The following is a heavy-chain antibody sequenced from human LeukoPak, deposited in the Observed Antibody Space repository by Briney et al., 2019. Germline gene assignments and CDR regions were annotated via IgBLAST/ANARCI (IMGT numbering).Heavy chain of an antibody. CDR2: IYYSGST. D-gene: IGHD2-15*01. V-gene: IGHV4-39*01. CDR3: ARGYCSGGSCYLYNWFDP. Sequence: ETLSLTCTVSGGSISMSIYYWGWIRQPPGKELQVIGRIYYSGSTYYNPSLKSRGTMCVDPYKNQFSLKLSSVTAEDTAVYYCARGYCSGGSCYLYNWFDPWGQGTLVTVSS. J-gene: IGHJ5*02. CDR1: GGSISMSIYY.